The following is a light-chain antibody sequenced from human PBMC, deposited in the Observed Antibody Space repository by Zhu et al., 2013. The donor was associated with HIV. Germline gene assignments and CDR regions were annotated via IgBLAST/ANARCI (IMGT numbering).Light chain of an antibody. CDR1: QDINDY. Sequence: DIQMTQSPSSLSASVGDRVTITCQASQDINDYLNWYQQKPGEAPKLLIYDAFNLETGVPSRFSGSRSGTDFIFTISSLQLEDIATYYCQQYENRPRTFGGGTKVEIK. CDR3: QQYENRPRT. J-gene: IGKJ4*01. CDR2: DAF. V-gene: IGKV1-33*01.